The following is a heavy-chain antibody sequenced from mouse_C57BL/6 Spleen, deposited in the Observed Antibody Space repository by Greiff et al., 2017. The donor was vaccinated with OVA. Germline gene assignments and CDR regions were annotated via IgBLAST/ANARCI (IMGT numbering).Heavy chain of an antibody. CDR1: GFSLSTSGMG. CDR3: ARARYYGSFAY. Sequence: QVQLKESGPGILQSSQTLSLTCSFSGFSLSTSGMGVSWIRQPSGKGLEWLAHIYWDDDKRYNPSLKSRLTISKDTSRNQVFLKITSVDTADTATYYCARARYYGSFAYWGQGTLVTVSA. J-gene: IGHJ3*01. D-gene: IGHD1-1*01. CDR2: IYWDDDK. V-gene: IGHV8-12*01.